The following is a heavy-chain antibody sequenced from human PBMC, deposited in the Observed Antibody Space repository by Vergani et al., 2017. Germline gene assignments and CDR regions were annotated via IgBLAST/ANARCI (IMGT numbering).Heavy chain of an antibody. CDR3: ARGYDXWSGYPTKWYPFDY. CDR1: GGSISSGGYY. CDR2: IYYSGST. Sequence: QVQLQESGPGLVKPSQTLSLTCTVSGGSISSGGYYWSWIRQHPGKGLEWIGYIYYSGSTYYNPSLKSRVTISVDTSKNQFSLKLSSVTAADTAVYYCARGYDXWSGYPTKWYPFDYWGQGTLVTVSS. J-gene: IGHJ4*02. D-gene: IGHD3-3*01. V-gene: IGHV4-31*03.